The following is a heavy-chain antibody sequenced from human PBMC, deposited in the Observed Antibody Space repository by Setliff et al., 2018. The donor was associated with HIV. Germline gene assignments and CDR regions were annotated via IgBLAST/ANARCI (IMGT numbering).Heavy chain of an antibody. Sequence: SVKVSCKASGGTFSTYGLSWVRQAPGQGLEWMGGIIPLFDTSNYAQKFQGRVTITADESTSTAYMELSSLTSEDSAVYYCARVALVGYCGGDCPYYFDYWGQGTLVTVSS. CDR2: IIPLFDTS. CDR1: GGTFSTYG. J-gene: IGHJ4*02. CDR3: ARVALVGYCGGDCPYYFDY. D-gene: IGHD2-21*01. V-gene: IGHV1-69*13.